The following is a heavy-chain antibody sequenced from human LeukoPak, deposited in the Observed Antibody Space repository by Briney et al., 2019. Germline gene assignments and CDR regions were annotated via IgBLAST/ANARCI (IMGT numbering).Heavy chain of an antibody. CDR2: IYSGGST. CDR1: GFTFDDYG. Sequence: GGSLRLSCAASGFTFDDYGMSWVRQAPGKGLEWVSVIYSGGSTYYADSVKGRFTISRDNSKNTLYLQMNSLRAEDTAMYYCARDRFGYGGNSGLWGQGTLVTVSS. V-gene: IGHV3-66*01. D-gene: IGHD4-23*01. J-gene: IGHJ4*02. CDR3: ARDRFGYGGNSGL.